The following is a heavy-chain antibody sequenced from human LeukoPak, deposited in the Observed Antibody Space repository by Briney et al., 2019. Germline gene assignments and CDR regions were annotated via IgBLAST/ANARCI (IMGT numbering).Heavy chain of an antibody. CDR3: EKDAQRGFDYSNSLEY. J-gene: IGHJ4*02. D-gene: IGHD4-11*01. CDR1: GFIFNHHA. Sequence: GGSLRLSCAASGFIFNHHAMHWVRQAPGKGLEWVAVIWSDKSNKFYADSVRGRFTISRDDSRKTVYLQMEKMTAEDTAFYYCEKDAQRGFDYSNSLEYWGQGALVTVAS. V-gene: IGHV3-33*06. CDR2: IWSDKSNK.